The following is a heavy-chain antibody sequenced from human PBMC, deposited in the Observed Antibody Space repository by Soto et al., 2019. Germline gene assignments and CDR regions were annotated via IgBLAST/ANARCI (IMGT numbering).Heavy chain of an antibody. D-gene: IGHD7-27*01. V-gene: IGHV4-39*07. CDR2: IYYDGST. CDR3: ARGRYYRTGMDG. CDR1: GGSISSSSYY. J-gene: IGHJ6*02. Sequence: PSETLSLTCTVSGGSISSSSYYWVWIRQSPGKGLEWIGSIYYDGSTYYKPSLKSRVTISVDTSKNQFSLKLSSVTAADTAVYYCARGRYYRTGMDGWGQGTTVTVAS.